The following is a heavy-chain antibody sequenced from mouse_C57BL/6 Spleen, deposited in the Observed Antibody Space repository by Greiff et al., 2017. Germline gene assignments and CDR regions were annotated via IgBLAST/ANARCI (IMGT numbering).Heavy chain of an antibody. V-gene: IGHV3-6*01. D-gene: IGHD1-1*01. CDR2: ISYDGSN. J-gene: IGHJ1*03. Sequence: EVQVVESGPGLVKPSQSLSLTCSVTGYSITSGYYWNWIRQFPGNKLEWMGYISYDGSNNYNPSLKNRISITRDTSKNQFFLKLNSVTTEDTATYYCASKVYYYGSSYWYFDVWGTGTTVTVSS. CDR1: GYSITSGYY. CDR3: ASKVYYYGSSYWYFDV.